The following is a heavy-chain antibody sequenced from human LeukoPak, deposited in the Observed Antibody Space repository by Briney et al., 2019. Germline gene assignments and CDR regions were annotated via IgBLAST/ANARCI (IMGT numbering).Heavy chain of an antibody. V-gene: IGHV3-53*01. J-gene: IGHJ6*04. Sequence: GGSLRLSCAASGFTVSSNYMSWVRQAPGKGLEWVSVIYSGGSTYYADSVKGRFTISRDDSKNTLYHQMNSLRAEDTAVYYCARALLWFGELFDYGMDVWGKGTTVTVSS. CDR2: IYSGGST. D-gene: IGHD3-10*01. CDR3: ARALLWFGELFDYGMDV. CDR1: GFTVSSNY.